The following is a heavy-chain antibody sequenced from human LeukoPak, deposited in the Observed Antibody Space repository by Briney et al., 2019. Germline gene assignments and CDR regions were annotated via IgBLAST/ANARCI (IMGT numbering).Heavy chain of an antibody. D-gene: IGHD6-13*01. V-gene: IGHV1-8*01. CDR2: MNPNSGNT. J-gene: IGHJ6*03. Sequence: PVASVKVSCKASGYTFTSYDINWVRQATGQGLEWMGWMNPNSGNTGYAQKFQGRVTMTRNTSISTAYMELSSLRSEDTAVYYCARTYSSSWYSYYYYMDVWGKGTTVTISS. CDR3: ARTYSSSWYSYYYYMDV. CDR1: GYTFTSYD.